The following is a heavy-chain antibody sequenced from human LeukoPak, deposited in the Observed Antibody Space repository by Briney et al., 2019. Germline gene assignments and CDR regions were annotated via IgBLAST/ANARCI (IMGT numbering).Heavy chain of an antibody. D-gene: IGHD4-17*01. CDR2: IYYSGST. CDR1: GGSFSGYY. CDR3: ARDHGETTVTTSPFDY. Sequence: SETLSLTCAVYGGSFSGYYWSWIRQPPGKGLEWIGSIYYSGSTYYNPSLKSRVTISVDTSKNQFSLKLSSVTAADTAVYYCARDHGETTVTTSPFDYWGQGTLVTVSS. V-gene: IGHV4-34*01. J-gene: IGHJ4*02.